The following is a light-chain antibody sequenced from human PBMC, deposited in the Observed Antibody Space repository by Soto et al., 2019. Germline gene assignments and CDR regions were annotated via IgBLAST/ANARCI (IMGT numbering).Light chain of an antibody. J-gene: IGKJ1*01. Sequence: IVLTQSPGTLSLSPGERATLSCRASQTVTNRYLAWYQQKLGQAPRLLIFGASIRDTGIPDRFSGSGSGTEFTLTISSLQSEDFAVYYCQQYNNWPRTFGQGTKVDI. CDR3: QQYNNWPRT. CDR1: QTVTNRY. CDR2: GAS. V-gene: IGKV3D-15*01.